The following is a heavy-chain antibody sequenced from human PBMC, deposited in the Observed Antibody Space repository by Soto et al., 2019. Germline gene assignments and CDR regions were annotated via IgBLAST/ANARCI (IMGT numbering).Heavy chain of an antibody. CDR1: GFTFSRYG. D-gene: IGHD3-22*01. V-gene: IGHV3-33*01. Sequence: QVQLVESGGGVVQPGRSLRLSCAASGFTFSRYGMHWVRQAPGKGLEWVAVIWYEGSNKYYADSVKGRFTISRDNSKNTLYLQMNSLRAEDTAVYYCAREFTADYYDSSGYYFGLDYWGQGTLVTVSS. CDR3: AREFTADYYDSSGYYFGLDY. J-gene: IGHJ4*02. CDR2: IWYEGSNK.